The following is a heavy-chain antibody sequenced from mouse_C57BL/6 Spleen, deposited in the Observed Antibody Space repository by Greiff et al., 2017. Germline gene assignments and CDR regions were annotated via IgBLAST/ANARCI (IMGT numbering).Heavy chain of an antibody. CDR1: GYTFTDYE. V-gene: IGHV1-15*01. CDR3: TRREDRVFYYFVY. J-gene: IGHJ2*01. Sequence: QVQLKESGAELVRPGASVTLSCKASGYTFTDYEMHWVKQTPVHGLEWIGAIDPDTGGTAYNQKFKGKAILTADKSSSTAYMELRSLTSEYSAVYYCTRREDRVFYYFVYWGQSTTLTVSS. CDR2: IDPDTGGT.